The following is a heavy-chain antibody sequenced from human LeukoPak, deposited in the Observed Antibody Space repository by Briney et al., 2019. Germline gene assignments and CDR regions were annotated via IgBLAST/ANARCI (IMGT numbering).Heavy chain of an antibody. CDR2: IYYSGST. Sequence: PSETLSLTCTVSGGSISSSSYYWGWIRQPPGKGLEWIGSIYYSGSTYYNPSLKSRVTISVDTSKDQFSLKLSSVTAADTAVYYCARVVVAVAGHDAFDIWGQGTMVTVSS. CDR3: ARVVVAVAGHDAFDI. D-gene: IGHD6-19*01. J-gene: IGHJ3*02. CDR1: GGSISSSSYY. V-gene: IGHV4-39*01.